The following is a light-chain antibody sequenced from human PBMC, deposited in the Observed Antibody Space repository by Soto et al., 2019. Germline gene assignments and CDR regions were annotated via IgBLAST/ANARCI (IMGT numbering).Light chain of an antibody. CDR2: LEGSGSY. CDR1: SGHSSYI. Sequence: QPVLTQSSSASASLGSSVKLTCTLSSGHSSYIIAWHQRQPGKAPRYLMKLEGSGSYNKGSGVPDRFSGSSSGADRYLTISNLQFEDEADYYCETWDFNTRVFGGGTKVTVL. CDR3: ETWDFNTRV. V-gene: IGLV4-60*02. J-gene: IGLJ3*02.